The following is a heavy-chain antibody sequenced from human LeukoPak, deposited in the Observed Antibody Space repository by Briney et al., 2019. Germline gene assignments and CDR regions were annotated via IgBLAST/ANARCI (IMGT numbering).Heavy chain of an antibody. CDR3: AKIIAAAGTGPFDY. V-gene: IGHV3-30*02. Sequence: GGSLRLSCAASGFTFSSYGMHWVRQAPGKGLEWVAFIRYDGSNKYYADSVKGRFTISRDNSKNTLYLQMNSLRAEDTAVYYCAKIIAAAGTGPFDYWGQGTLVTVSS. J-gene: IGHJ4*02. CDR1: GFTFSSYG. D-gene: IGHD6-13*01. CDR2: IRYDGSNK.